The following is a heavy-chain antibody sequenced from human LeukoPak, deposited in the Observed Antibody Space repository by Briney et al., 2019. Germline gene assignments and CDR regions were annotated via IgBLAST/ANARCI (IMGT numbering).Heavy chain of an antibody. V-gene: IGHV3-7*01. CDR3: ARRRGSDSLDY. CDR1: GFSFSNYW. CDR2: IKQDGSEK. J-gene: IGHJ4*02. D-gene: IGHD3-16*01. Sequence: PGGSLRLSCAVSGFSFSNYWMSWVRQAPGKGLEWVANIKQDGSEKYYVDSVKGRFTISRDNAKNSLYLQMNSLRAEDTAVYYCARRRGSDSLDYWGQGTLVTVST.